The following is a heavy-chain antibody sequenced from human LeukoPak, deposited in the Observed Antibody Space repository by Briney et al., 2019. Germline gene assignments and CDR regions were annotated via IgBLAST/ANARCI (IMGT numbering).Heavy chain of an antibody. Sequence: GGSLRLSCAASGFTFSSYAVSWVRQAPGKGLEWVSSISGSGGSTYSADSVEGRFTISRDNSKNTLYLQMNSLRAEDTALYYCAKDRSCTNDICHGDFDYWGQGTLVTVSS. V-gene: IGHV3-23*01. CDR1: GFTFSSYA. CDR2: ISGSGGST. D-gene: IGHD2-8*01. CDR3: AKDRSCTNDICHGDFDY. J-gene: IGHJ4*02.